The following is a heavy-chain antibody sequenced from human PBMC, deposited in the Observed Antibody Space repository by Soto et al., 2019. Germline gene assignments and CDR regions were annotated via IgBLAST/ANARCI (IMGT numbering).Heavy chain of an antibody. V-gene: IGHV4-34*01. CDR3: ARRTTVIQFDY. CDR1: GGSFSGYY. D-gene: IGHD4-4*01. J-gene: IGHJ4*02. Sequence: LSLTCAVYGGSFSGYYWSWIRQPPGQGLEWIGEINHSGSTNYNPSLKSRVTISVDTSKNQFSLKLSSVTAADTAVYYCARRTTVIQFDYWGQGTLVTVSS. CDR2: INHSGST.